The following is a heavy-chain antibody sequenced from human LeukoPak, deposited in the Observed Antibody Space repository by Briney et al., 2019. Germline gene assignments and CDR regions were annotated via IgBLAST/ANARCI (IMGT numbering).Heavy chain of an antibody. CDR1: GGSFSGNY. Sequence: SETLSLTCAVYGGSFSGNYWIWIRQPPGKGLEWIGEINDRGNSSYNPSLESRVTISRDTSKNQLSLILSSVTAADTAVYYCAKDWSIFGARDWFDPWGQGTLVTVSS. V-gene: IGHV4-34*01. CDR3: AKDWSIFGARDWFDP. D-gene: IGHD3-3*01. CDR2: INDRGNS. J-gene: IGHJ5*02.